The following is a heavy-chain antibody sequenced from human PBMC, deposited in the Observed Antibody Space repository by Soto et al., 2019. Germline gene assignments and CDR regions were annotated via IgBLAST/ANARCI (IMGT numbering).Heavy chain of an antibody. CDR2: INTGNGNT. J-gene: IGHJ6*02. CDR1: GYIFTNYV. Sequence: QVQVVQSGAEVKKPGASVKVSCKASGYIFTNYVIHWVRQAPGQRLECMGWINTGNGNTQYSQKFQGRVTITRDTSASTAYMELSSRRSEDTAVYYCARSITMVRGLIYYGMDVWGQGTTVTVSS. V-gene: IGHV1-3*04. CDR3: ARSITMVRGLIYYGMDV. D-gene: IGHD3-10*01.